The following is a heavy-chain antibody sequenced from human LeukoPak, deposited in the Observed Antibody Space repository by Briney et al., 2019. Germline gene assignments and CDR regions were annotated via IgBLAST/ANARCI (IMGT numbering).Heavy chain of an antibody. V-gene: IGHV3-48*04. Sequence: QTGGSLRLSCAASGFTFSSYSMSWIRQAPGKGLEWVSYISSSGSTIYYADSVKGRFAISRDNAKNSLYLQMNSLRAEDTAVYYCARDRNSPNDAFDIWGQGTMVTVSS. J-gene: IGHJ3*02. CDR1: GFTFSSYS. D-gene: IGHD4-23*01. CDR3: ARDRNSPNDAFDI. CDR2: ISSSGSTI.